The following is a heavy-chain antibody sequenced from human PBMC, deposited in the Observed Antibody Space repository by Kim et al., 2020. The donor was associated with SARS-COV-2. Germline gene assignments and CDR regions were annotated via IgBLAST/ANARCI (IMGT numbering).Heavy chain of an antibody. Sequence: SETLSLTCAVSGGTISSRNWWSWVRQPPGKGLEWIGEIYHSGSTNYNPSLKSRVTISVDKSKNQFSLKLGSVTAADTAVYYCAMSSSGWYENWFDAWRQGTLVTVSS. J-gene: IGHJ5*02. CDR3: AMSSSGWYENWFDA. V-gene: IGHV4-4*02. D-gene: IGHD6-19*01. CDR2: IYHSGST. CDR1: GGTISSRNW.